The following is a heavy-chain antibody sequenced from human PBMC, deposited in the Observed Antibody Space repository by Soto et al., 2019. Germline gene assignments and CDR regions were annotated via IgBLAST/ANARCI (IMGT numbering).Heavy chain of an antibody. CDR3: AQDGGGSSGYGIDY. CDR2: ISAYNGAT. Sequence: QVQLIQSGAELKKPGASVKVSCETSGSTFTNFGVSWVRQAPGQGPEWMGWISAYNGATEYAQKVQGRITITTNSSTSTAYMELRSLTSDDTAVYYCAQDGGGSSGYGIDYWGQGTLVTVSA. CDR1: GSTFTNFG. J-gene: IGHJ4*02. V-gene: IGHV1-18*01. D-gene: IGHD5-12*01.